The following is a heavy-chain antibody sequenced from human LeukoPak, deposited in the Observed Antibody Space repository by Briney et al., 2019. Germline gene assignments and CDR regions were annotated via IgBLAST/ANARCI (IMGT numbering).Heavy chain of an antibody. Sequence: SVKVSCKASGGTFSSYAISWVRQAPGQGLEWIGGIIRIFGTANYAQKFQGRVTITTDESTSTAYMELSSLRSEDTAVYYCARGIIAAPYYYYMDVWGKGTTVTVSS. CDR1: GGTFSSYA. CDR2: IIRIFGTA. J-gene: IGHJ6*03. V-gene: IGHV1-69*05. CDR3: ARGIIAAPYYYYMDV. D-gene: IGHD6-6*01.